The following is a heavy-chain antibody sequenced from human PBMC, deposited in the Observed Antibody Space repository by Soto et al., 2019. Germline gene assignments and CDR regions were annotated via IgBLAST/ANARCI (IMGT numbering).Heavy chain of an antibody. V-gene: IGHV4-31*03. CDR2: IYYSGST. CDR1: GGSISSGGYY. CDR3: ARDQSRFGNSYYYYGMDV. J-gene: IGHJ6*02. Sequence: SETLSITCTVSGGSISSGGYYWSCIRQHPGKGLEWIGYIYYSGSTYYNPSLKSRVTISVDTSKNQFSLKLSSVTAADTAVYYCARDQSRFGNSYYYYGMDVWGQGTTVTVSS. D-gene: IGHD3-16*01.